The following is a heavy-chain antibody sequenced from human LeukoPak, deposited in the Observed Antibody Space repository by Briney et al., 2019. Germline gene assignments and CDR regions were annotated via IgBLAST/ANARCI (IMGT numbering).Heavy chain of an antibody. V-gene: IGHV3-43*01. J-gene: IGHJ2*01. CDR1: GFTFDDYT. CDR2: ITWDGGST. D-gene: IGHD4-23*01. CDR3: ARAQRVTTGVSFWYFDL. Sequence: GGSLRLSCAASGFTFDDYTMHWVRQAPGKGLEWVSLITWDGGSTYYADSVKGRFTISRDNAKNSLYLQMNSLRAEDTAVYYCARAQRVTTGVSFWYFDLWGRGTLVTVSS.